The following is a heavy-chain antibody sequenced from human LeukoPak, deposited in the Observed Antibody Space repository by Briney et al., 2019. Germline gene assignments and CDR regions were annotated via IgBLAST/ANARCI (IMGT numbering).Heavy chain of an antibody. CDR2: IYHSGST. D-gene: IGHD2-2*01. J-gene: IGHJ5*02. CDR1: GYSISSGYY. Sequence: PSETLSLTCTVSGYSISSGYYWGWIRQPPGKGLEWIGSIYHSGSTYYNPSLKSRVTISVDTSKNQFSLKLSSVTAADTAVYYCARGFVPAARSNWFDPWGQGALVTVSS. V-gene: IGHV4-38-2*02. CDR3: ARGFVPAARSNWFDP.